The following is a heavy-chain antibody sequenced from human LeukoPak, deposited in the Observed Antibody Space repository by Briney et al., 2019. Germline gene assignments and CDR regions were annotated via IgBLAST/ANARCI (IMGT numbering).Heavy chain of an antibody. CDR1: GASFSYDY. Sequence: SETLSLTCAVYGASFSYDYWSWIRQAPGKGLEGIGEINHSGSITYNPSLESRVTISAEKSKSQFSLRLTSVTAADTAIYYCAKGVWAPRFDSGGQGTLVTVSS. J-gene: IGHJ5*01. V-gene: IGHV4-34*01. D-gene: IGHD7-27*01. CDR2: INHSGSI. CDR3: AKGVWAPRFDS.